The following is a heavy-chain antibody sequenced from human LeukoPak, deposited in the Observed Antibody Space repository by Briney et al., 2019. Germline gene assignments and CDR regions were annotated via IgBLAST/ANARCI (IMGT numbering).Heavy chain of an antibody. Sequence: PSETLSLTCSVSGASISSGSYYWGWIRQPPGKGLEWIGSIYYTGSTYYSPSLKSRVTISVDTSKNQFSLKVTSVTAADTAVYYCARDLYLMLGLFDIWGQGTMVIVSS. CDR2: IYYTGST. CDR3: ARDLYLMLGLFDI. D-gene: IGHD3-16*01. V-gene: IGHV4-39*07. CDR1: GASISSGSYY. J-gene: IGHJ3*02.